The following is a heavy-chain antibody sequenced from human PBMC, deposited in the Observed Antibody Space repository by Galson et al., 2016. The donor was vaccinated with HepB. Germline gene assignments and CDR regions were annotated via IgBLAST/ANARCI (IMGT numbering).Heavy chain of an antibody. CDR1: GGSIRGTDYY. CDR3: ATTWFPFDH. J-gene: IGHJ4*02. D-gene: IGHD3-9*01. V-gene: IGHV4-39*01. CDR2: ISSGGST. Sequence: SETLSLTCTVSGGSIRGTDYYCGWTRQPPGKGLEWIASISSGGSTYYNPSLETRVTISVDTSKNQFSLTLRSVTAADTATYYCATTWFPFDHWSQGTLVTVSS.